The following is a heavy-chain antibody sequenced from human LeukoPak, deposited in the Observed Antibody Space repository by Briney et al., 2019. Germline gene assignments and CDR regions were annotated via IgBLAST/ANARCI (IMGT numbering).Heavy chain of an antibody. CDR3: ASPRGGGSYYSFDY. Sequence: SVKVSCKASGYTFTSYGISWVRQAPGQGLEWMGRIIPILGIANYAQKFQGRVTITADKSTSTAYMELSSLRSEDTAVYYCASPRGGGSYYSFDYWGQGTLVTVSS. CDR2: IIPILGIA. D-gene: IGHD1-26*01. J-gene: IGHJ4*02. CDR1: GYTFTSYG. V-gene: IGHV1-69*04.